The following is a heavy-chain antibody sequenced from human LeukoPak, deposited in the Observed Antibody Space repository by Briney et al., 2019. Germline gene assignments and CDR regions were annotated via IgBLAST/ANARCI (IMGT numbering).Heavy chain of an antibody. CDR2: IYYSGST. CDR1: GGSISGYY. Sequence: PSETLSLTCTVSGGSISGYYWSWIRQPPGKGLEWIGYIYYSGSTSYNPSLKSRVTISVDTSKNQFSLKLSSVTAADTAVYYCARGLVEHGYNYFSRFDYWGQGTLVTVSS. V-gene: IGHV4-59*01. D-gene: IGHD5-24*01. J-gene: IGHJ4*02. CDR3: ARGLVEHGYNYFSRFDY.